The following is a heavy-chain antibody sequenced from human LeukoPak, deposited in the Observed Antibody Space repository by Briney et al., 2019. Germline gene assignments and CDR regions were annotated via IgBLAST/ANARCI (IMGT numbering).Heavy chain of an antibody. CDR2: MSASGDRI. V-gene: IGHV3-23*01. CDR3: VQTHPTVPAAMA. CDR1: GFTFSTQA. D-gene: IGHD2-2*01. Sequence: GGSLRLSCVGSGFTFSTQAMSWVRQAPGKGLEWVSTMSASGDRIHYADSVRGWFTISRDNSKNTLFLQMNSLRAEDTAVYYCVQTHPTVPAAMAWGQGTLVTVSS. J-gene: IGHJ5*02.